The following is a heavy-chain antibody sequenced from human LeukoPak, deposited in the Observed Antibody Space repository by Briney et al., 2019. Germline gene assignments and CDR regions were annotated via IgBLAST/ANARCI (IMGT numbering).Heavy chain of an antibody. CDR2: IKQDGSEK. CDR1: GFTFSSYW. J-gene: IGHJ6*03. V-gene: IGHV3-7*01. Sequence: GGSLRLSCAASGFTFSSYWMSWVRQAPGKGLEWVANIKQDGSEKYYVDSVKGRFTISRDNAKNSLYLQMNSLRAEDTAVYYCARDPMYYDFWSGDYYYYMDVWSKGTTVTVSS. CDR3: ARDPMYYDFWSGDYYYYMDV. D-gene: IGHD3-3*01.